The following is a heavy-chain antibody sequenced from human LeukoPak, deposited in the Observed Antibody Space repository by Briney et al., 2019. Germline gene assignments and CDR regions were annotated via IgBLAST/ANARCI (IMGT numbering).Heavy chain of an antibody. V-gene: IGHV4-59*08. CDR2: VYYSGST. J-gene: IGHJ3*02. Sequence: PSETLSLTCPVSGGPISTCYWNWIRQPPGKGLEWIGYVYYSGSTNYNPSLKSRVTISLDTSKNQFSPKLSSVTAADTAVYYCARQEYSNGWYGAFDIWGQGTMVTVSS. D-gene: IGHD6-19*01. CDR1: GGPISTCY. CDR3: ARQEYSNGWYGAFDI.